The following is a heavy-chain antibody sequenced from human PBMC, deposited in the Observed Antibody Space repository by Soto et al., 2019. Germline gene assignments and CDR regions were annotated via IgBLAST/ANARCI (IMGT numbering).Heavy chain of an antibody. D-gene: IGHD2-15*01. CDR2: MNPNSGNT. V-gene: IGHV1-8*01. J-gene: IGHJ5*02. Sequence: GASVKVSCKASGYTFTSYDINWVRQATGQGLEWMGWMNPNSGNTGYAQKFQGRVTMTRNTSISTAYMELSSLRSEDTAVYYCARDESCSGGSCYSYNWFDPWGQGTLVTVSS. CDR3: ARDESCSGGSCYSYNWFDP. CDR1: GYTFTSYD.